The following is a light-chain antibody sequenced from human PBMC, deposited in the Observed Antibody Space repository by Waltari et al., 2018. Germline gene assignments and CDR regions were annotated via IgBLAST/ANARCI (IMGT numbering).Light chain of an antibody. Sequence: DIVMTQSPDSLAVSLGERATINCKSSQSVLYSSNNTNYLAWYQQKPGQPPQLLIYWAATRESGVPDRFSGSGSGTDFTLTISSLQAEDVAVYYCQQYYSTPYTFGQGTKLEIK. CDR2: WAA. J-gene: IGKJ2*01. CDR1: QSVLYSSNNTNY. CDR3: QQYYSTPYT. V-gene: IGKV4-1*01.